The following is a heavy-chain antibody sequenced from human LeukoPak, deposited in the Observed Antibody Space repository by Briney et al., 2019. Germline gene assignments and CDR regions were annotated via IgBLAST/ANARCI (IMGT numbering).Heavy chain of an antibody. D-gene: IGHD3-10*01. Sequence: PGGSLRLSCSASGFTFSSYAMHWVRHAPGKGLGWIGEMYHSGSTNYNPSLKSRVTISVDKSKNQFSLKLSSVTAADTAVYYCALGTMIRGVIKSPFDYWGQGTLVTVSS. J-gene: IGHJ4*02. V-gene: IGHV4-4*02. CDR3: ALGTMIRGVIKSPFDY. CDR2: MYHSGST. CDR1: GFTFSSYA.